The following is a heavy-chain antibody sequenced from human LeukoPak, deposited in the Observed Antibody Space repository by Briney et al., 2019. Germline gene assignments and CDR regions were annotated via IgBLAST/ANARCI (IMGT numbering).Heavy chain of an antibody. CDR1: DGSISNYY. Sequence: SETLSLTRTVSDGSISNYYWSWIRQPAGKGLEFIGHINNNGNTKYNPSLKSRVAMSVDTSKNQFSLKLNFVTAADTAVYYCARGGSSWYYYFDLWGQGTLVTVSS. CDR2: INNNGNT. V-gene: IGHV4-4*07. CDR3: ARGGSSWYYYFDL. D-gene: IGHD6-13*01. J-gene: IGHJ4*02.